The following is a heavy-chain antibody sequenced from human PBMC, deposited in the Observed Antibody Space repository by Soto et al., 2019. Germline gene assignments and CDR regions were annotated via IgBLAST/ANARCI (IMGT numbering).Heavy chain of an antibody. CDR3: ARDSTWIPYYHYGMDV. CDR2: IYSGGNT. J-gene: IGHJ6*02. CDR1: GFSVSSNY. D-gene: IGHD5-18*01. Sequence: EVRLVASGGGLIQPGGSLRLSCAASGFSVSSNYMSWVRQAPGKGLEWGSVIYSGGNTHYDHSVKGRFTISRDNSKNTLYLQMNSLRAEDTAVYYWARDSTWIPYYHYGMDVWGQGTTVTGAS. V-gene: IGHV3-53*01.